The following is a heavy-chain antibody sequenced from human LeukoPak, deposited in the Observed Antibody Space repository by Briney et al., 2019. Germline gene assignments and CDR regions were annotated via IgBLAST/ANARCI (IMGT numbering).Heavy chain of an antibody. CDR1: GFTFSSYN. J-gene: IGHJ4*02. CDR3: TRVGYIDEGIDY. D-gene: IGHD5-24*01. V-gene: IGHV3-48*01. CDR2: ITTSSDTI. Sequence: PGGSLRLSCAASGFTFSSYNMNWVRQAPGKGLEWVSYITTSSDTIYYADSVKGRFTISRDNAKNSLYLQMNSLRAEDTAIYYCTRVGYIDEGIDYWGQGTLVTVSS.